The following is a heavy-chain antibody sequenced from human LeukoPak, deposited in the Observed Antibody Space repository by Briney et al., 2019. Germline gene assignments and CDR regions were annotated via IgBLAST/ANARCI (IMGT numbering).Heavy chain of an antibody. D-gene: IGHD3-22*01. V-gene: IGHV4-4*02. CDR1: GGSISSSNW. J-gene: IGHJ3*02. CDR3: ARPYYDSSGKDDAFDI. CDR2: IYHSGST. Sequence: SETLSLTCTVSGGSISSSNWWSWVRQPPGKGLEWIGEIYHSGSTNYNPSLKSRVTISVDKSKNQFSLKLSSVTAADTAVYYCARPYYDSSGKDDAFDIWGQGTMVTVSS.